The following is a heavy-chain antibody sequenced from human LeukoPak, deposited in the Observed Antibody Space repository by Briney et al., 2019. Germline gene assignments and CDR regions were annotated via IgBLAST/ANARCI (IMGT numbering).Heavy chain of an antibody. Sequence: GGSLRLSCAASGFTFSSYWMHWVRQAPGKGLVWVSHINSDGSSTNYADSVKGRFTISRDNAKNSLSLQMNNLSVDDTAVYYCVRARFTTFVYYWGQGTLVTVSS. CDR3: VRARFTTFVYY. CDR2: INSDGSST. V-gene: IGHV3-74*01. D-gene: IGHD1-14*01. CDR1: GFTFSSYW. J-gene: IGHJ4*02.